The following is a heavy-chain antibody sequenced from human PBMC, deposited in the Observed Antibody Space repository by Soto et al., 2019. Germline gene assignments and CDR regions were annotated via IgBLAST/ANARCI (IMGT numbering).Heavy chain of an antibody. CDR2: IYPGDSDT. Sequence: LGESLKISCKGSGYSFTSYWIGWVRQMPGKGLEWMGIIYPGDSDTRYSPSFQGQVTISADKSISTAYLQWSSLKASDTAMYYCARVDSGYDLFSVRGSYYFDYWGQGTLVTVSS. D-gene: IGHD5-12*01. CDR1: GYSFTSYW. V-gene: IGHV5-51*01. CDR3: ARVDSGYDLFSVRGSYYFDY. J-gene: IGHJ4*02.